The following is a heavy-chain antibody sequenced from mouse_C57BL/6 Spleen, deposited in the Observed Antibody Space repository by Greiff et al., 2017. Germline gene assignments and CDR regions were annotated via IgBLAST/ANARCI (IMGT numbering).Heavy chain of an antibody. J-gene: IGHJ3*01. CDR2: IYPGGGYT. D-gene: IGHD2-1*01. CDR1: GYTFTNYW. CDR3: ARSYGNYLAWFAY. V-gene: IGHV1-63*01. Sequence: QVQLQQSGAELVRPGTSVKMSCKASGYTFTNYWIGWAKQRPGHGLEWIGDIYPGGGYTNYNEKFKGKATLTADKSSSTAYMQFSSLTSEDSAIYYCARSYGNYLAWFAYWGQGTLVTVSA.